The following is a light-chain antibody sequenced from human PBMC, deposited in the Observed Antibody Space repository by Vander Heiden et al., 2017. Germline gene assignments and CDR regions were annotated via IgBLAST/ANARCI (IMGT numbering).Light chain of an antibody. J-gene: IGLJ2*01. Sequence: QSVLTHPPSVSGAPGHRVTISCTGSTSNIGAGYDVHWYQQLPGTAPKLLIYGNSNRPSGVPDRFSGSKSGTSASLAITGLQAEDEADYYCQSYDSSLSGSVFGGGTKLTVL. CDR3: QSYDSSLSGSV. CDR2: GNS. CDR1: TSNIGAGYD. V-gene: IGLV1-40*01.